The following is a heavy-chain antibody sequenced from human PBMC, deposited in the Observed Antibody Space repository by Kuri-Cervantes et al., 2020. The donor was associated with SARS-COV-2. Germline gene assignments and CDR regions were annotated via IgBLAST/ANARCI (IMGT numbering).Heavy chain of an antibody. CDR2: IHVNGGT. CDR1: GGSISSYY. CDR3: ARTGSSDWPGSHWFDP. J-gene: IGHJ5*02. V-gene: IGHV4-4*07. D-gene: IGHD6-13*01. Sequence: SETLSLTCTVYGGSISSYYWSWIRQPAGKGLEWIGRIHVNGGTNYNPSLKSRVTMSVDASKNHFSLKLRSVTAADTAVYYCARTGSSDWPGSHWFDPWGQGTLVTVSS.